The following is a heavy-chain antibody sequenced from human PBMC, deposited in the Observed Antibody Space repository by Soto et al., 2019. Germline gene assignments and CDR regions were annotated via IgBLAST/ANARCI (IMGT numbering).Heavy chain of an antibody. Sequence: QVQLVESGGGVVQPGRSLRLSCVASGFSFSRYGMHWVRQAPGKGLEWVAVIPNDGRYKHYVDSVEGRFTISRDNSKNTLYLEMNSRRADDTAVYYCVRDDDQAANGLDIWGQGTMVTVSS. J-gene: IGHJ3*02. D-gene: IGHD2-8*01. CDR2: IPNDGRYK. V-gene: IGHV3-33*01. CDR1: GFSFSRYG. CDR3: VRDDDQAANGLDI.